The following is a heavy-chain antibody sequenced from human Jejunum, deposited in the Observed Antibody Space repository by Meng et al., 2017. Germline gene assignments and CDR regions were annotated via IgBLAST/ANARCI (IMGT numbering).Heavy chain of an antibody. J-gene: IGHJ6*01. Sequence: SETLSLTCAVSGYSISSGYYWGWIRQPPGKGLEWIGNIYHSGTTYYNPSLKSRVTVSIDTSNNHFSLKLSSVTAADTAVYYCARGGGSYGSRMDVWGQGNTVT. V-gene: IGHV4-38-2*01. CDR3: ARGGGSYGSRMDV. D-gene: IGHD1-26*01. CDR2: IYHSGTT. CDR1: GYSISSGYY.